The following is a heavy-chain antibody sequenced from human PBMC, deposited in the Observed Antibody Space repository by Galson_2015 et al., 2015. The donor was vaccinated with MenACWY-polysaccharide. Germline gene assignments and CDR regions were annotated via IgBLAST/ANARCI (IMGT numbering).Heavy chain of an antibody. CDR2: IETAGNNK. CDR1: GFTFSDHG. Sequence: SLGLSCAASGFTFSDHGIHWVRQAPGKGLEWVAVIETAGNNKYYADSVKGRFAISRDKFQNTLYLKKNSLRTEETAVYYCAKDRGSIWYFGFLHFSGQGTIVIVPS. V-gene: IGHV3-30*18. D-gene: IGHD6-13*01. CDR3: AKDRGSIWYFGFLHF. J-gene: IGHJ3*01.